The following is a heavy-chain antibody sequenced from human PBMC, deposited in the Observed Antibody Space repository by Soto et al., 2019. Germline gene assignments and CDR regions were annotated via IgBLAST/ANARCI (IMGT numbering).Heavy chain of an antibody. D-gene: IGHD6-13*01. CDR3: ARDLADVHLWDAFDV. Sequence: QVQLVQSGPELKKPGSSVKVSCKAPGDTFNSYGISWVRQAPGQGLECMGEIVPMFGTTNLALKFEDRVTITADELTTTVYMEIRGLTSEDTAVYYCARDLADVHLWDAFDVWGHGTRVTVSS. CDR1: GDTFNSYG. J-gene: IGHJ3*01. V-gene: IGHV1-69*01. CDR2: IVPMFGTT.